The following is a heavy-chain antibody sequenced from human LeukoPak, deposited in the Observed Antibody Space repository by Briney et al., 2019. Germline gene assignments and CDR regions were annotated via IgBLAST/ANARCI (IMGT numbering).Heavy chain of an antibody. V-gene: IGHV4-39*01. J-gene: IGHJ4*02. D-gene: IGHD3-3*01. CDR2: IHYSGST. CDR1: GGSMSSSNYY. Sequence: SETLSLTCTVSGGSMSSSNYYWGWIRQPPGKGLEWIGSIHYSGSTYYNPSLKSRVTISVDTSKKQFNLKLTSVTAADTAVYYCARLGDFRSGYGYFDYWGQETLVTVSA. CDR3: ARLGDFRSGYGYFDY.